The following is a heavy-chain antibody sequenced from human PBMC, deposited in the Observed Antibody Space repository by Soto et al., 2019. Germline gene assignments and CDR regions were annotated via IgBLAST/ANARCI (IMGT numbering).Heavy chain of an antibody. CDR3: AKEGGASYSHYGMDV. CDR2: ISGSGGST. D-gene: IGHD2-15*01. Sequence: GGSLRLSCAASGFTFSSYAMSWVRQAPGKGLEWVSAISGSGGSTYYADSVKGRFTISRDNSKNTLYLQMNSLRTEDTALYYCAKEGGASYSHYGMDVWGQGTTVTVYS. CDR1: GFTFSSYA. V-gene: IGHV3-23*01. J-gene: IGHJ6*02.